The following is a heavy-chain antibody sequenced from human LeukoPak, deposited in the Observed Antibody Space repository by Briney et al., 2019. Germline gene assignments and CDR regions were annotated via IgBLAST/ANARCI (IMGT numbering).Heavy chain of an antibody. V-gene: IGHV3-9*01. Sequence: GGSLRFSCAASGFTFDDYAMHWVRQAPGKGLEWVSGISWNSGSIGYADSVKGRFTISRDNAKNSLYLQMNSLRAEDTALYYCAKDIRYYYYYYGMDVWGQGTTVTVSS. CDR1: GFTFDDYA. D-gene: IGHD3-3*01. J-gene: IGHJ6*02. CDR3: AKDIRYYYYYYGMDV. CDR2: ISWNSGSI.